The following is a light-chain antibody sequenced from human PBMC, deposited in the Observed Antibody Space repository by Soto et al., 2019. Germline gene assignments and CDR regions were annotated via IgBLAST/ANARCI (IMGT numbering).Light chain of an antibody. CDR2: AAS. CDR1: QSISSW. V-gene: IGKV1-5*01. Sequence: DIQMTQSPSTLSASVGDRVTITCRASQSISSWLAWYQQKSGKAPKLLMYAASTLQSGVPSRFSGSGSGTDFTLTISSLQSEDFATYYCQQYYLYPRTFGQGTKVDIK. J-gene: IGKJ1*01. CDR3: QQYYLYPRT.